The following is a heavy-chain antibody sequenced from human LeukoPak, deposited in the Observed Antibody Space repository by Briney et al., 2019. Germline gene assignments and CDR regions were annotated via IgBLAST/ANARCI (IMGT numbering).Heavy chain of an antibody. J-gene: IGHJ4*02. CDR2: SYYSGST. V-gene: IGHV4-39*01. Sequence: SETLTLTCTVSGGSISSSSYYWGWMRQPPGKGLEWIVSSYYSGSTYYNPSLKSRVTISVDTSKNQFSLKLSSVTAADTAVYYCARLRYYYDSSGYYPFDYWGQGTLVTVSS. CDR1: GGSISSSSYY. D-gene: IGHD3-22*01. CDR3: ARLRYYYDSSGYYPFDY.